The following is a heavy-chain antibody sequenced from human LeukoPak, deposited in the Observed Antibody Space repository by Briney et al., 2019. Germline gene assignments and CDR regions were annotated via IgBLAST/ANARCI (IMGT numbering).Heavy chain of an antibody. CDR1: GGSISSYY. V-gene: IGHV4-59*01. D-gene: IGHD2-21*02. J-gene: IGHJ4*02. CDR2: IYYSGST. Sequence: SETLSLTCTVSGGSISSYYWSWIRQPPGKGLEWIGYIYYSGSTNYNPSLKSRVTISVDTSKNQFSLKLSSVTAADTAVYYCALVVTHYFDYWGQGTLVTVSS. CDR3: ALVVTHYFDY.